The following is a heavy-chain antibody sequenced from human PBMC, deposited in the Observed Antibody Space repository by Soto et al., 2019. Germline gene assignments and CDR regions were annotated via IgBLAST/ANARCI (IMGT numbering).Heavy chain of an antibody. V-gene: IGHV4-59*08. Sequence: SEGLAVTCTVAGGSISSDCWRCIRQPPGKGLECIGDIFYSGGSNDNPSLKSGGTGSGDTSTNQFSLKLSSVPAADTAVYYCPRQGPYGMDVWGQGTTVTVS. J-gene: IGHJ6*02. CDR3: PRQGPYGMDV. CDR1: GGSISSDC. CDR2: IFYSGGS.